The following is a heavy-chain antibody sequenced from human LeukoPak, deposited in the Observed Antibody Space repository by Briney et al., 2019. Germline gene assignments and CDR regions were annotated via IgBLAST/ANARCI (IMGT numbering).Heavy chain of an antibody. CDR3: AKDLDYYDSSGSYAFDI. V-gene: IGHV3-30*02. J-gene: IGHJ3*02. D-gene: IGHD3-22*01. Sequence: GGSLRLSCAASGFTFSSYGMHWVRQAPGKGLEWVAFIRYDGSNKYYADSVKGRFTISRDNSKNTLYLQMNSLRAEDTAVYYCAKDLDYYDSSGSYAFDIWGQGTMVTISS. CDR2: IRYDGSNK. CDR1: GFTFSSYG.